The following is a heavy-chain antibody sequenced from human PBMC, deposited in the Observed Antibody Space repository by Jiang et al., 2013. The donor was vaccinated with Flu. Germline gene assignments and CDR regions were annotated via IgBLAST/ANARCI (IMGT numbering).Heavy chain of an antibody. D-gene: IGHD5-12*01. CDR3: ARDGDGYEF. CDR2: IKLDGTEK. V-gene: IGHV3-7*01. Sequence: RLSCAASGFIFRKSWMSWVRQTPGKGLEWVANIKLDGTEKYYMDSVKGRFSISRDNAKNSLFLQMNSLRAEDTAVYYCARDGDGYEFWGQGALVTVSS. CDR1: GFIFRKSW. J-gene: IGHJ4*02.